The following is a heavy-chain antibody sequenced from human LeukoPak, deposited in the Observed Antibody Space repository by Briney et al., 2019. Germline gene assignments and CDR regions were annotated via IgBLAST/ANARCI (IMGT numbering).Heavy chain of an antibody. Sequence: GASVNVSCKASGYTFTGYYMHWVRQAPGQGLEWMGWINPNSGGTNYAQKFQGRVTMTRDTSISTAYMELSRLRSEDTAVYYCARGIAVAGFGEYYYYYMDVWGKGNTVTVSS. CDR1: GYTFTGYY. CDR2: INPNSGGT. J-gene: IGHJ6*03. V-gene: IGHV1-2*02. D-gene: IGHD6-19*01. CDR3: ARGIAVAGFGEYYYYYMDV.